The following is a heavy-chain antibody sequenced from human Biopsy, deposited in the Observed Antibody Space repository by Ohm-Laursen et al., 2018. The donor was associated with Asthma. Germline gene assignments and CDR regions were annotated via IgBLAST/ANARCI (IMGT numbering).Heavy chain of an antibody. CDR2: VSHTGST. Sequence: SQTLSLTCTVSGGSIRSHDWTWIRLPPRKGLEYIGDVSHTGSTNYNPSLKSRVTMSLDTSKNQFSLRLTSVIPADTAVYYCARLADCSGGACYSYGWFDPWGQGTRVTVSS. D-gene: IGHD2-15*01. J-gene: IGHJ5*02. V-gene: IGHV4-59*11. CDR1: GGSIRSHD. CDR3: ARLADCSGGACYSYGWFDP.